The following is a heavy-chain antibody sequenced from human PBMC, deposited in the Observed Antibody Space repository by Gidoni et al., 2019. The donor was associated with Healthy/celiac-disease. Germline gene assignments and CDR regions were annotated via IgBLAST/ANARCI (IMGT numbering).Heavy chain of an antibody. J-gene: IGHJ3*02. CDR2: ISGSGGST. D-gene: IGHD2-2*01. CDR1: GFTFSSYA. CDR3: AKDFCTSCYRILSLGFDI. V-gene: IGHV3-23*01. Sequence: EVQLLESGGGLVQPGGSLRLSCAASGFTFSSYAMSWVRQAPGKGLEWVSAISGSGGSTYYADSVKGRFTISRDNSKNTLYLQMNSLRAEDTAVYYCAKDFCTSCYRILSLGFDIWGQGTMVTVSS.